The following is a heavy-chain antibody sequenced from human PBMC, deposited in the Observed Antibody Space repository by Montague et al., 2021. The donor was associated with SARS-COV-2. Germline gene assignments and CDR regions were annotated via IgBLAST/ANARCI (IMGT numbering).Heavy chain of an antibody. J-gene: IGHJ6*02. CDR2: INHSGST. Sequence: SETLSLTCAVYGGSFSGYYWSWIRQPPGKGLEWIGDINHSGSTNYNPSLKSRVTISVDTSKNQFSLKLSSVTAADTAVYYCARGRRILLWFGELLSGGDYYGMDVWGQGTTVTVPS. CDR3: ARGRRILLWFGELLSGGDYYGMDV. CDR1: GGSFSGYY. V-gene: IGHV4-34*01. D-gene: IGHD3-10*01.